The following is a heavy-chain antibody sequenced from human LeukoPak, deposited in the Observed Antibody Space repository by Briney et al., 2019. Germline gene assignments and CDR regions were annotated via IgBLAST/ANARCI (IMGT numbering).Heavy chain of an antibody. Sequence: GGSLRLSCAASGFAFSNCGMHWVRQAPGKGLEWVAVIWYDGSYKYYADSVKGRFTISRDNSKNTLYLQMNSLRVEDTAVYYCAKDFYVGPVLARYFDYWGQGTLVTVSS. CDR1: GFAFSNCG. D-gene: IGHD2-8*02. CDR2: IWYDGSYK. CDR3: AKDFYVGPVLARYFDY. V-gene: IGHV3-33*06. J-gene: IGHJ4*02.